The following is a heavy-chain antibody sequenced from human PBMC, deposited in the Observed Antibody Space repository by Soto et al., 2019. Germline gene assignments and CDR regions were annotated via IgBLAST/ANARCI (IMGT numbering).Heavy chain of an antibody. CDR1: GDSVSSNSAA. D-gene: IGHD2-2*02. CDR2: TYYRSKWYN. J-gene: IGHJ6*02. Sequence: SQTLSLTCAISGDSVSSNSAAWNWIRQSPSRGLEWLGRTYYRSKWYNDYAVSVKSRITINPDTSKNQFSLQLNSVTPEDTAVYYCGSREGIVVVPAAITVPYGMDVWGQGTTVPVSS. V-gene: IGHV6-1*01. CDR3: GSREGIVVVPAAITVPYGMDV.